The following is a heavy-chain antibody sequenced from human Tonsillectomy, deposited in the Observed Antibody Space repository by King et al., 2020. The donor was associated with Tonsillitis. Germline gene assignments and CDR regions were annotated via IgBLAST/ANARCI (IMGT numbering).Heavy chain of an antibody. CDR3: KAWFCNGWFGNVLEDCFDP. CDR2: IKSKNDGGTI. CDR1: GFTFSNAY. D-gene: IGHD3-10*01. Sequence: VQLVESGGGLVKPGGSLRLSCAASGFTFSNAYMSWVRQTPGKGLEWVGRIKSKNDGGTIDYAAPVKGRFTISRDDSENTLYLQMDSLKTEDTALYYCKAWFCNGWFGNVLEDCFDPWGQGTLVTVSS. J-gene: IGHJ5*02. V-gene: IGHV3-15*01.